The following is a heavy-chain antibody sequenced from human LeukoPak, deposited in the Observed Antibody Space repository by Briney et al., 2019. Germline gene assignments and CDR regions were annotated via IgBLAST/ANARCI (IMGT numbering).Heavy chain of an antibody. CDR2: ISSTGGNT. V-gene: IGHV3-23*01. Sequence: GGSLRLSCAASGFTFSSYAMSWVRQAPGKGLEWVSGISSTGGNTYYADSVKGRFTISRDNSKYTLYLQMNTLRAEDKAIYYCAKSRGSSTSAYAMDVWGQGTTVTVSS. CDR1: GFTFSSYA. D-gene: IGHD2-2*01. CDR3: AKSRGSSTSAYAMDV. J-gene: IGHJ6*02.